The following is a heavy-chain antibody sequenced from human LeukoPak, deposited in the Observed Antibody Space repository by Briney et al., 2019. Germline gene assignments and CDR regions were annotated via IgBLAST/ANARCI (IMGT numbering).Heavy chain of an antibody. J-gene: IGHJ6*03. V-gene: IGHV1-8*01. CDR1: GYTFTSYD. CDR2: MSPNSGNT. D-gene: IGHD3-3*01. Sequence: GASVKVSCKASGYTFTSYDINWVRQATGQGLEWMGWMSPNSGNTGYAQKFQGRVTMTRNTSISTAYMELSSLRSEDTAVYYCARARKLTIFGVVIRSDYYMDVWGKGTTVTVSS. CDR3: ARARKLTIFGVVIRSDYYMDV.